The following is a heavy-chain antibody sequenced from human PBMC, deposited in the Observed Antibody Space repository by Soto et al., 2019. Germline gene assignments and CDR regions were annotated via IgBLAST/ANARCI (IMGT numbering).Heavy chain of an antibody. CDR2: IYYSGST. D-gene: IGHD3-3*01. J-gene: IGHJ6*02. CDR1: GGSISSGGYY. V-gene: IGHV4-31*03. Sequence: SDTLSLTCTVSGGSISSGGYYWSWIRQHPGKGLEWIGYIYYSGSTYYNPSLKSRVTISVDTSKNQFSLKLSSVTAADTAVYYCARMSAITIFGVVQSSNDHYYYGMDVWGQGTTVTVSS. CDR3: ARMSAITIFGVVQSSNDHYYYGMDV.